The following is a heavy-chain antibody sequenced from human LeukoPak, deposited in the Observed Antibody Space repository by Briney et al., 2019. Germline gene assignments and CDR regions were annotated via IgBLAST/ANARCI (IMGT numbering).Heavy chain of an antibody. V-gene: IGHV4-59*12. CDR1: EGSISTYN. CDR2: IYYNEDA. D-gene: IGHD3-3*01. Sequence: SETLSLTCAVSEGSISTYNWAWIRQPPGKGLEWLAYIYYNEDAKYNPSLGNRVAISKDKSANRFSLTLSSVTAADTAVYYCAREVWGGYYDYWGQGTLVTVSS. CDR3: AREVWGGYYDY. J-gene: IGHJ4*02.